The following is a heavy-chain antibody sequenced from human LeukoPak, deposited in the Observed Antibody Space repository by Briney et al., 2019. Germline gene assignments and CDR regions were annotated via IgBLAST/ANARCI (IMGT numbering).Heavy chain of an antibody. CDR1: ELTLSSIG. Sequence: GGSLRLSCAASELTLSSIGMNWVRQAPGKGLEWVSYISSSGSTIYYADSVKGRFTISRDNAKNSLYLQMNSLRAEDTAVYYCAELGITMIGGVWGKGTTVIISS. CDR3: AELGITMIGGV. V-gene: IGHV3-48*03. D-gene: IGHD3-10*02. CDR2: ISSSGSTI. J-gene: IGHJ6*04.